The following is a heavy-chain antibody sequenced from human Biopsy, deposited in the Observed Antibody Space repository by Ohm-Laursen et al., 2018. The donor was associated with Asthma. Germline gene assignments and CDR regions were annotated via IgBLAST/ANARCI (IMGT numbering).Heavy chain of an antibody. CDR1: GGSISGFY. J-gene: IGHJ4*02. Sequence: GTLSLTCTVSGGSISGFYWSWIRQPPGKGLEWIGYIYYTGTTNYNPSLKSRVSISIDTSKNQFSLKLTSVTAADTAVYYCARDFGGWYYFDNWGQGSLVTVSS. V-gene: IGHV4-59*01. CDR2: IYYTGTT. CDR3: ARDFGGWYYFDN. D-gene: IGHD3-3*01.